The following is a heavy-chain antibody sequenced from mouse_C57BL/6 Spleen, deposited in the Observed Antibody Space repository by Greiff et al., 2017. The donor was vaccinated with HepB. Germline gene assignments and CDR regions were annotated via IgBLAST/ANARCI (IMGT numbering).Heavy chain of an antibody. Sequence: QVQLKESGPELVKPGASVKISCKASGYAFSSSWMNWVKQRPGKGLEWIGRIYPGDGDTNYNGKFKGKATLTADKSSSTAYMQLSSLTSEDSAVYFCARSFNGDYWGQGTTLTVSS. J-gene: IGHJ2*01. CDR3: ARSFNGDY. D-gene: IGHD1-3*01. CDR2: IYPGDGDT. V-gene: IGHV1-82*01. CDR1: GYAFSSSW.